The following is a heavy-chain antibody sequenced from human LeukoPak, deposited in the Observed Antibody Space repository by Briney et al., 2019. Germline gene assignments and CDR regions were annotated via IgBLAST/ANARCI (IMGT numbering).Heavy chain of an antibody. CDR3: ARRGRSSSNFDF. Sequence: GESLKISCKGSGNSFTSYWIGWVRQMPGKGLEWRGIIFPGDSDTRYSPSFQGQVTISTDKSISTAYLQWSSLKASDTAIYYCARRGRSSSNFDFWGQGTLVTVSS. D-gene: IGHD6-6*01. J-gene: IGHJ4*02. CDR2: IFPGDSDT. CDR1: GNSFTSYW. V-gene: IGHV5-51*01.